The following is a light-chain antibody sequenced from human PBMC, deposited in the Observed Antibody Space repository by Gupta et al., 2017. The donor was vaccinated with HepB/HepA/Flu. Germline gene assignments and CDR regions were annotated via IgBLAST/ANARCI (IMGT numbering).Light chain of an antibody. CDR2: WAS. CDR3: QQYYSSLWT. Sequence: DIVMTQSPDSLAVSLGERATIDCKSSQNLLYSSNNKNYFAWYQQKPGQPPRLLIYWASTRESGVPDRFRGSGSGTDFTLTISSLQAEDVAVYYCQQYYSSLWTFGRGTKVEIK. J-gene: IGKJ1*01. CDR1: QNLLYSSNNKNY. V-gene: IGKV4-1*01.